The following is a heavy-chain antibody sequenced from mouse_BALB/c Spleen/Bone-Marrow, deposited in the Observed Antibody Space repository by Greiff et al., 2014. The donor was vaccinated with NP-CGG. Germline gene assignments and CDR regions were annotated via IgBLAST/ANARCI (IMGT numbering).Heavy chain of an antibody. D-gene: IGHD4-1*01. V-gene: IGHV1-5*01. CDR1: GYTFTNYW. CDR2: IYPGNNDA. Sequence: VQLKESGTVPARPGASLRMSCKASGYTFTNYWINWIKQRPGQGLEWIGAIYPGNNDAKYTQKFKAKAKLNAVTSTSTADMELSSLTNEDSAVYYCARNWDWVFAYWGQGTLVTVSA. J-gene: IGHJ3*01. CDR3: ARNWDWVFAY.